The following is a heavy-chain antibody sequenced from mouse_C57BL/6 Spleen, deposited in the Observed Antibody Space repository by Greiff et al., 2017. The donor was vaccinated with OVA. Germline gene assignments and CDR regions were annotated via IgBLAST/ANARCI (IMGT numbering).Heavy chain of an antibody. CDR2: IDPSDSYT. V-gene: IGHV1-69*01. CDR1: GYTFTSYW. Sequence: QVQLQQPGAELVMPGASVKLSCKASGYTFTSYWMHWVKQRPGQGLEWIGEIDPSDSYTNYNQKFKGKSTLTVDKSSSTAYMQLSSLTSEDSAVYYSARSYGSSLRDYWGQGTSVTVAS. J-gene: IGHJ4*01. CDR3: ARSYGSSLRDY. D-gene: IGHD1-1*01.